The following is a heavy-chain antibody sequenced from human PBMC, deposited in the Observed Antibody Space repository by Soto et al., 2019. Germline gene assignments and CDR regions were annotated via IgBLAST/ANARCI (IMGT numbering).Heavy chain of an antibody. D-gene: IGHD3-16*01. CDR1: GFTFGDYA. V-gene: IGHV3-23*01. J-gene: IGHJ5*02. Sequence: QLLESGGGLVQPGGSLSVICVASGFTFGDYAMSWVRQAPGRGLEWVSSIGGGGNATHYAAPVKGRLTISRDNSKSTVCLQMNNLRVEDTAVYSCAKDAVPYNDDWDWFDTSGQGTLITDSS. CDR3: AKDAVPYNDDWDWFDT. CDR2: IGGGGNAT.